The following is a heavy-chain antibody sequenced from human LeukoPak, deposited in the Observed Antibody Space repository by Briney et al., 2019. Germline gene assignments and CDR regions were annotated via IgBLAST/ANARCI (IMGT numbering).Heavy chain of an antibody. CDR3: ARESTPITIFGVVDAAEAFDI. J-gene: IGHJ3*02. CDR2: INPSGGST. Sequence: ASVKVSCKASGYTFTSYYMHRVRQAPGQGLEWMGIINPSGGSTSYAQKFQGRVTMTRDTSTSTVYMELSSLRSEDTAVYYCARESTPITIFGVVDAAEAFDIWGQGTMVTVSS. V-gene: IGHV1-46*01. CDR1: GYTFTSYY. D-gene: IGHD3-3*01.